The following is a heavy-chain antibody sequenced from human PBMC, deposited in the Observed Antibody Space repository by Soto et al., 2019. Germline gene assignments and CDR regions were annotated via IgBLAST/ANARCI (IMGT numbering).Heavy chain of an antibody. J-gene: IGHJ4*02. CDR3: AKEPTDFWSGYYRLSHYFDY. CDR1: GFTFSSYA. V-gene: IGHV3-23*01. CDR2: ISGSGGST. Sequence: GGSLRLSCAASGFTFSSYAMSWVRQAPGKGLEWASAISGSGGSTYYADSVKGRFTISRDNSKNTLYLQMNSLRAEDTAVYYCAKEPTDFWSGYYRLSHYFDYWGQGIPVTVSS. D-gene: IGHD3-3*01.